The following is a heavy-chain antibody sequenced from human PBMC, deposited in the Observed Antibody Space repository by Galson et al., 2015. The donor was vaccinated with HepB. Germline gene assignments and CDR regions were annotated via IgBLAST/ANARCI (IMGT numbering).Heavy chain of an antibody. CDR3: TRAMTTLTRGIGY. J-gene: IGHJ4*02. D-gene: IGHD5-24*01. Sequence: SLRLSCAASGFTFSSYAMSWVRQAPGKGLEWVGRTKNKANSYTTEYAASVKGRFTISRDDSKNSMYLQLNSLTTEDTAVYYCTRAMTTLTRGIGYWGQGTLVTVSS. CDR2: TKNKANSYTT. V-gene: IGHV3-72*01. CDR1: GFTFSSYA.